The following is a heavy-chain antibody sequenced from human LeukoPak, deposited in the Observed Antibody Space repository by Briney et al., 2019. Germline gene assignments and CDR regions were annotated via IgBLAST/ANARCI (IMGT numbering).Heavy chain of an antibody. CDR3: AKTARVAAH. D-gene: IGHD2-15*01. Sequence: PSETLSLTCTVSGDSITSFYWSWIRQSPGKGLEYLGYIYYTGETNYNPPLRSRLTMSLDTSRNQFSLKLTSVTAADTTVYFCAKTARVAAHWGQGILVTVSS. J-gene: IGHJ4*02. CDR2: IYYTGET. CDR1: GDSITSFY. V-gene: IGHV4-59*08.